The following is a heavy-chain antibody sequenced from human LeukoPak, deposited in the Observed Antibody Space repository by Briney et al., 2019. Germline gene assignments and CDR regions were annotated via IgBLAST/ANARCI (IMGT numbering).Heavy chain of an antibody. V-gene: IGHV3-48*01. CDR2: ISAGGTPV. D-gene: IGHD6-13*01. CDR3: ARDFRSSSWYIGDY. Sequence: GGSLRLSCAASGFTFSSYSMNWVRLAPGKGLEWISYISAGGTPVYYADSVEGRFTVSRDNEKNSLYLQLNSLRADDTAVYYCARDFRSSSWYIGDYWGQGARVTVSP. J-gene: IGHJ4*02. CDR1: GFTFSSYS.